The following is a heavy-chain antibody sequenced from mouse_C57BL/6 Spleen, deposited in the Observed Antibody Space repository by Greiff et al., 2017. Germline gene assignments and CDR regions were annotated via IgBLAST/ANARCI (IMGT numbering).Heavy chain of an antibody. CDR1: GYTFTSYW. V-gene: IGHV1-55*01. CDR2: IYPGSGST. CDR3: ARSGLSFAY. Sequence: VKLMESGAELVKPGASVKMSCKASGYTFTSYWITWVKQRPGQGLEWIGDIYPGSGSTNYNEKFKSKATLTVDTSSSTAYMQLSSLTSEDSAVYYCARSGLSFAYWGQGTLVTVSA. D-gene: IGHD3-1*01. J-gene: IGHJ3*01.